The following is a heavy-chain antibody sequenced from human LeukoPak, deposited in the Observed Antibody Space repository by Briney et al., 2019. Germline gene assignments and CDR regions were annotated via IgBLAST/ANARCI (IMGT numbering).Heavy chain of an antibody. D-gene: IGHD3-10*01. V-gene: IGHV3-21*01. Sequence: GGSLRLSCAASGFTFSSYSMNWVRQAPGKGLEWVSSISSSSSYIYYADSEKGRFTISRDNAKNSLYLQMNSLRAEDTAVYYCASGFGELPDWGQGTLVTVSS. CDR1: GFTFSSYS. CDR2: ISSSSSYI. J-gene: IGHJ4*02. CDR3: ASGFGELPD.